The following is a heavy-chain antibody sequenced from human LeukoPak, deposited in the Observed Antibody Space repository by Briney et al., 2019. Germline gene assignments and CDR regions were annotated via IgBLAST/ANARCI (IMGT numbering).Heavy chain of an antibody. V-gene: IGHV1-18*01. CDR3: AREGHFGSGIDYYYGMDV. CDR1: GYTFTNYG. J-gene: IGHJ6*02. CDR2: ISAYNGNT. Sequence: ASVKVSCKASGYTFTNYGISWVRQAPGQGLEWMGWISAYNGNTNYAQRLQGRVTMTTDTSTSTAYMELRSLRSDDTAVYYCAREGHFGSGIDYYYGMDVWGQGTKVTVSS. D-gene: IGHD3-10*01.